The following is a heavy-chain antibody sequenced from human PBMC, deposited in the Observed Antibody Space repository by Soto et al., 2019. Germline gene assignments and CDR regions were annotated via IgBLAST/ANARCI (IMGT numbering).Heavy chain of an antibody. Sequence: GGSLRLSCAASGLDFSSEVMCWVRQAPGKGLEWVSSISGSGRTIYHADSMRGRFAISRDNSKNSLYLRLNNLRVDDTAVYYCAKVGPSYYYGMDVWGQGTTVTVSS. V-gene: IGHV3-23*01. J-gene: IGHJ6*02. CDR2: ISGSGRTI. CDR3: AKVGPSYYYGMDV. CDR1: GLDFSSEV. D-gene: IGHD1-26*01.